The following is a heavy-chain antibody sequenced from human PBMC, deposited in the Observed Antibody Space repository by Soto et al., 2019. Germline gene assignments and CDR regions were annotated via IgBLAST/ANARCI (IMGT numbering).Heavy chain of an antibody. CDR2: ISYSGST. V-gene: IGHV4-39*01. D-gene: IGHD3-10*01. J-gene: IGHJ4*02. CDR3: ARDPAMIRGEALDY. Sequence: QLQLQESGPGLVKPSETLSLTCTVSGASISTRNYYWGWIRQPPGKGLEWIGSISYSGSTYYNPSLKRRVTISVDMSKNQFSLKLSSVTAADTAVYYCARDPAMIRGEALDYWGQGTLVTVSS. CDR1: GASISTRNYY.